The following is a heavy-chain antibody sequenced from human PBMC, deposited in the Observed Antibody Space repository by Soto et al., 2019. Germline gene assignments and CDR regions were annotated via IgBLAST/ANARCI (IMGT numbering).Heavy chain of an antibody. D-gene: IGHD2-21*02. Sequence: SETLSLTCTVSGGSISTNVYYWSWIRQAPGKGLKWIGHIYDSGNTYNKPSLENRVNISVDMSKNQLSLKLSSVTVADTAVYYCAKGLSSHKVDSWGQGTLVT. V-gene: IGHV4-30-4*01. CDR1: GGSISTNVYY. J-gene: IGHJ4*02. CDR3: AKGLSSHKVDS. CDR2: IYDSGNT.